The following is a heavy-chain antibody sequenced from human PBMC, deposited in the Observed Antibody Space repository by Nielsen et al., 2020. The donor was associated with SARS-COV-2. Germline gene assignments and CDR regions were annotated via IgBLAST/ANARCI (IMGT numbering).Heavy chain of an antibody. Sequence: SATFSLTCTVLGCSISTYYWSWIRLPPGKGLDWIGYIHYSGLTNYNPSLKSRVTISVDTSKNQFSLNLSSVTAADTALYYCARQRSIITFGGIFGGAFDIWGQGTVVTVSS. CDR1: GCSISTYY. CDR2: IHYSGLT. D-gene: IGHD3-16*02. J-gene: IGHJ3*02. V-gene: IGHV4-59*08. CDR3: ARQRSIITFGGIFGGAFDI.